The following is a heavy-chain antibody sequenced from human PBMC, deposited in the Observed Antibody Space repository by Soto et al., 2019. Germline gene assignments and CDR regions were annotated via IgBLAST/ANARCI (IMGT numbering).Heavy chain of an antibody. V-gene: IGHV5-51*01. D-gene: IGHD3-10*01. J-gene: IGHJ2*01. CDR2: IYPADFDT. Sequence: EVQLVQSGAEVKKPGESLKISCRASGYSFVSYWGAWVRQMPGKGLEWMGIIYPADFDTRYSPAFQGHVTISADTSISTAYLQLSSLEASDTAIYYCARTEIPSSGSYYRYFDLWGRGTLVTVSS. CDR1: GYSFVSYW. CDR3: ARTEIPSSGSYYRYFDL.